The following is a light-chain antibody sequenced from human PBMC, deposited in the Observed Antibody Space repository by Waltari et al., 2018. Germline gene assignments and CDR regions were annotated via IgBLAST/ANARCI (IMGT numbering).Light chain of an antibody. CDR3: CSYAGNKWL. CDR2: HVD. J-gene: IGLJ3*02. Sequence: QSALTQPASVSGSPGQSITISCPGSSGDVGSFNLVSWYQQHPGKAPQPIIYHVDDRPSGVSYRFSASKSGHTASLTISGLQPEDEADYYCCSYAGNKWLFGGGTKVTVL. V-gene: IGLV2-23*02. CDR1: SGDVGSFNL.